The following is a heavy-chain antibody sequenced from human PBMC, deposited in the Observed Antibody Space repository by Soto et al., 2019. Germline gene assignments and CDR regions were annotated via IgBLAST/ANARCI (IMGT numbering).Heavy chain of an antibody. Sequence: PGESLKISCQASGYSFTTYWIGWVRQMPGKGLEWMGIIYPGDSDTRYSPSFQGQVTISADKSISTAYLQWSSLKASDSAMFYWARKDIAGNSVDFWGQGTLVTVSS. J-gene: IGHJ4*02. CDR2: IYPGDSDT. CDR1: GYSFTTYW. CDR3: ARKDIAGNSVDF. V-gene: IGHV5-51*01. D-gene: IGHD6-13*01.